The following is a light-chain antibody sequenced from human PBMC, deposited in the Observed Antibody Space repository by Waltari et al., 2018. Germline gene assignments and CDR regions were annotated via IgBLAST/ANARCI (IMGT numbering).Light chain of an antibody. CDR2: KSS. V-gene: IGKV1-5*03. J-gene: IGKJ1*01. CDR1: QSVSDW. Sequence: DVQMTQTPSTLSASVGDRVTITCRASQSVSDWVAWYQQKPGKAPKLLIYKSSYLEDGVPSRFIGSASGTEFTFTIASLQADDLATYYCQQCHTFPKAFGQGTKVEV. CDR3: QQCHTFPKA.